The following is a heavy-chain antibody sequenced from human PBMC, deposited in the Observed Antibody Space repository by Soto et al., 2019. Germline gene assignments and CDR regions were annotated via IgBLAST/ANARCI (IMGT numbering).Heavy chain of an antibody. D-gene: IGHD6-6*01. J-gene: IGHJ6*02. Sequence: GGSLRLSCAASGFTFSSYAMSWVRQAPGKGLEWVSAISGSGGSTYYADSVKGRFTISRDNSKNTLYLQMNSLRAEDTAVYYCAKEEYSSSSGRNYGMDVWGQGTTVTVSS. CDR2: ISGSGGST. V-gene: IGHV3-23*01. CDR1: GFTFSSYA. CDR3: AKEEYSSSSGRNYGMDV.